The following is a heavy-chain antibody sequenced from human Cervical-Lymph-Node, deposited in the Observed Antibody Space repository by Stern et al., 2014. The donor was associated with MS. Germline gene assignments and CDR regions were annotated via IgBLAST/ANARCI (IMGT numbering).Heavy chain of an antibody. V-gene: IGHV4-31*03. CDR3: ARGSREVLLPRFYFDY. J-gene: IGHJ4*02. CDR1: GGSISSGNYY. D-gene: IGHD3-3*01. CDR2: IYHIGST. Sequence: QVQLQESGPGLVKPSQTLSLTCTVSGGSISSGNYYWSWLRQHPGKGLEWIGSIYHIGSTYYNPPLKSRVTTSIDTSKNQFSLKLSSVTAADTAVYYCARGSREVLLPRFYFDYWGQGTLVTVSS.